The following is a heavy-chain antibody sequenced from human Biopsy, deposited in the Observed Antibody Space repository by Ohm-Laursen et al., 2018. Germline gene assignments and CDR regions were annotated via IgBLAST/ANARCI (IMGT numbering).Heavy chain of an antibody. CDR3: AADINAWNVNY. J-gene: IGHJ4*02. V-gene: IGHV1-69*10. D-gene: IGHD1-1*01. Sequence: GASVKVSCKASGGPFSSYAVTWVRRAPGQGLEWMGGFAPESGKIVYSQKFQGRVTMTEDTSTGTAYMEVWRLRSDDTAVYYCAADINAWNVNYWGQGTQVIVSS. CDR1: GGPFSSYA. CDR2: FAPESGKI.